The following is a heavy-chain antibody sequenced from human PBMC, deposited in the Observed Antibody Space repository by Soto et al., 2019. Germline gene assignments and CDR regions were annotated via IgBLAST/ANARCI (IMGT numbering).Heavy chain of an antibody. CDR1: GGTFSSYA. Sequence: AASVKVSCKASGGTFSSYAISWVRQAPGQGLEWMGGIIPIFGTANYAQKFQGRVTITADESTSTAYMELSSLRSEDTAVYYCAIPPRCGGDCYHFAFCGQGSLVPVSS. CDR3: AIPPRCGGDCYHFAF. V-gene: IGHV1-69*13. D-gene: IGHD2-21*02. J-gene: IGHJ4*02. CDR2: IIPIFGTA.